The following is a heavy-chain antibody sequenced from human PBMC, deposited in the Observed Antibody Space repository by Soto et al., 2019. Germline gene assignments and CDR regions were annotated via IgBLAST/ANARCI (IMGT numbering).Heavy chain of an antibody. CDR2: ISGSGGST. CDR1: GFTFSSYA. CDR3: ARERDPFDSDSSHDALPL. V-gene: IGHV3-23*01. J-gene: IGHJ3*01. Sequence: PGGSLRLSCAASGFTFSSYAMSWVRQAPGKGLERVSAISGSGGSTYYADSVKGRFTISRDNSENTVYLQMNSLTLDDTAVYYCARERDPFDSDSSHDALPLWGQGTTVTVSS. D-gene: IGHD6-6*01.